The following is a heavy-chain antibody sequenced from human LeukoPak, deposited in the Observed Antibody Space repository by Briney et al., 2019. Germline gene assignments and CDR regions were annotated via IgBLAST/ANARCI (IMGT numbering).Heavy chain of an antibody. CDR3: ARGDYDIWYWFDP. CDR1: GFTFSSYS. CDR2: ISSSSSTI. Sequence: GGSLRLSCAGSGFTFSSYSMNWVRQAPGKGPEWVSYISSSSSTIYYADSVKGRFTISRDNAKNSLYLQMNSLRAEDTAVYYCARGDYDIWYWFDPWGQGTLVTVSS. D-gene: IGHD3-9*01. V-gene: IGHV3-48*01. J-gene: IGHJ5*02.